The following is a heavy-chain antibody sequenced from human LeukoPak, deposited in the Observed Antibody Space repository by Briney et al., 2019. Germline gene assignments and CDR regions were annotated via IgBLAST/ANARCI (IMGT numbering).Heavy chain of an antibody. V-gene: IGHV4-34*01. Sequence: SETLSLTCAVYGGSFSGYYWSWIRQPPGKGLEWIGEINHSGSTNYNPSLKSRVTISVDTSKNQFSLKLSSVTAADTAVYYCARRWTDWYFDLWGRGNLVTVSS. CDR1: GGSFSGYY. CDR2: INHSGST. J-gene: IGHJ2*01. D-gene: IGHD3/OR15-3a*01. CDR3: ARRWTDWYFDL.